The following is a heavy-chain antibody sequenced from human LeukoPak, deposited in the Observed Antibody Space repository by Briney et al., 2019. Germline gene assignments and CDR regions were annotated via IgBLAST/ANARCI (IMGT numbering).Heavy chain of an antibody. Sequence: ASVKVSCKASGYTFTGYYIHWVGQAAGQGLDGMGWINPNSCGTNYAQKFQGRVTMTRDTSFNTAYMELSTLRSHDTAVYNCARDAIVRDYSNSDYWGQGTLVTVSS. V-gene: IGHV1-2*02. CDR3: ARDAIVRDYSNSDY. D-gene: IGHD4-11*01. J-gene: IGHJ4*02. CDR2: INPNSCGT. CDR1: GYTFTGYY.